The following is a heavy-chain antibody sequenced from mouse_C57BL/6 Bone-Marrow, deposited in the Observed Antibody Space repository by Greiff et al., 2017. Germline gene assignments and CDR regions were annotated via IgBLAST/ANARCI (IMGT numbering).Heavy chain of an antibody. CDR2: ISSGGSYT. J-gene: IGHJ2*01. CDR1: GFTFSSYG. V-gene: IGHV5-6*01. CDR3: ARHVIYYGSFYYFDY. Sequence: EVKLMESGGDLVKPGGSLKLSCAASGFTFSSYGMSWVRQTPDKRLEWVATISSGGSYTYYPDSVKGRFTISRDTAKNTLYLQMSSLKSEDTAMYYCARHVIYYGSFYYFDYWGQGTTLTVSS. D-gene: IGHD1-1*01.